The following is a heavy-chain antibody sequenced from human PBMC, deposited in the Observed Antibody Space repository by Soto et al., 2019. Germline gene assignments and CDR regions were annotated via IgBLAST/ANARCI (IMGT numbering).Heavy chain of an antibody. D-gene: IGHD2-15*01. CDR3: ARDRRGGLLLLNWFDP. J-gene: IGHJ5*02. Sequence: SVKVSCKASGGTFSSYAISWVRQAPGQGLEWMGGIIPIFGTASYAQKFQGRVTITADESTSTAYMELSSLRSEDTAVYYCARDRRGGLLLLNWFDPWGQGTLVTVSS. V-gene: IGHV1-69*13. CDR1: GGTFSSYA. CDR2: IIPIFGTA.